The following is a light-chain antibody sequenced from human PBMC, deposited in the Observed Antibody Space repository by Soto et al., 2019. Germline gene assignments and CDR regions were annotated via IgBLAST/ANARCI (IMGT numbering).Light chain of an antibody. CDR3: QQYKSWPPIT. V-gene: IGKV3-20*01. J-gene: IGKJ5*01. Sequence: EIVLTQSPGTLSLSPGERATLPSTASESVKNNYLAWFQKKPGQAPRLLIYGASSRATGIPDRFSGSGSGTDFTLTVSRLEPEDYAVYYCQQYKSWPPITFGQGTRLEIK. CDR1: ESVKNNY. CDR2: GAS.